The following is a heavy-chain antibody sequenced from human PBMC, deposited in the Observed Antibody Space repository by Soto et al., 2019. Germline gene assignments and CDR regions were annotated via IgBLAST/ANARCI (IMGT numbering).Heavy chain of an antibody. CDR3: AKVSNQLLCSPPAAHYYYGMDV. V-gene: IGHV3-23*01. J-gene: IGHJ6*02. Sequence: PGGSLRLSCAASGFTFSSYAMSWVRQAPGKGLEWVSAISGSGGRHYYADSVKCGFTISRDNSKNTFYLHLNSLRAEDTAVYYCAKVSNQLLCSPPAAHYYYGMDVWGQGTTVTVSS. D-gene: IGHD2-2*01. CDR1: GFTFSSYA. CDR2: ISGSGGRH.